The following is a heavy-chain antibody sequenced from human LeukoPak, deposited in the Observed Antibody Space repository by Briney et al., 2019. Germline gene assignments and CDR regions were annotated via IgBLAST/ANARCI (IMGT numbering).Heavy chain of an antibody. J-gene: IGHJ6*03. CDR3: ARDPSSDYYYYYYMDV. V-gene: IGHV3-21*01. D-gene: IGHD6-6*01. CDR1: GFSFSDYS. Sequence: GGSLRLSCAASGFSFSDYSINWVRQAPGKGLEWVSSISSSSSYIYYADSVKGRFTISRDNAKNSLYLQMNSLRAEDTAVYYCARDPSSDYYYYYYMDVWGKGTTVTISS. CDR2: ISSSSSYI.